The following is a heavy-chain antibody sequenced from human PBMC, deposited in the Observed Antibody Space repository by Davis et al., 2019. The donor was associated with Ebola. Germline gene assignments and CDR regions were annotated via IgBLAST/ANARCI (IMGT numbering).Heavy chain of an antibody. V-gene: IGHV4-39*01. CDR2: IYYSGSI. CDR1: GGSISSSSYY. Sequence: MPSETLSLTCTVSGGSISSSSYYWGWIRQPPGKGLEWIGSIYYSGSIYYNPSLKSRVTISVDTSKNQFSLKLSSVTAADTAVYYCARGQVAAAGSYLYYYYGMDVWGKGTTVTVSS. D-gene: IGHD6-13*01. CDR3: ARGQVAAAGSYLYYYYGMDV. J-gene: IGHJ6*04.